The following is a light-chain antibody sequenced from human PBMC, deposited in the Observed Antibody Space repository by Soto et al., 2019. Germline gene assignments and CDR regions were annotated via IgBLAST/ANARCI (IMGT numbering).Light chain of an antibody. CDR3: SSFTTSSTLV. CDR1: SSDVGSFDS. V-gene: IGLV2-14*01. J-gene: IGLJ1*01. CDR2: DVS. Sequence: QSALTQPASVSGSPGQPITISCTGTSSDVGSFDSVAWYQHNPGKAPKLMIYDVSNRTSGVSSRFSGSKSGNTASLSISGLQTEDEANYYCSSFTTSSTLVFGNGTRSPP.